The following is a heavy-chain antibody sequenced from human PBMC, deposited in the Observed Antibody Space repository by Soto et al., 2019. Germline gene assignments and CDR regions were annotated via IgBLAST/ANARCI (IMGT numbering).Heavy chain of an antibody. V-gene: IGHV4-59*01. J-gene: IGHJ6*02. D-gene: IGHD1-26*01. CDR1: GGSISSYY. Sequence: SETLSLTCTVSGGSISSYYWSWIRQPPGKGLEWIGYIYYSGSTNYNPSLKSRVTISVDTSKNQFSLKLSSVTAADTAVYYCARSYSGSQNYYYYGMDVWGQGTTVTGSS. CDR2: IYYSGST. CDR3: ARSYSGSQNYYYYGMDV.